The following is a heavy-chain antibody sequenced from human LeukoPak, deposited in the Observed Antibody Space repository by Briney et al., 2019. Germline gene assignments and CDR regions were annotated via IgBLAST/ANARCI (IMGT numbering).Heavy chain of an antibody. CDR1: GGSFSGYY. D-gene: IGHD6-13*01. J-gene: IGHJ4*02. CDR3: ARAQRLKWGKAAAGQGLDY. V-gene: IGHV4-34*01. Sequence: SETLSLTCAVSGGSFSGYYWSWIRQPPGKGLEWIGEINHSGSTNYNPSLKKRVTISVDTSRNQFSMKLSSVTAADTAVYYCARAQRLKWGKAAAGQGLDYWGQGTLVTVSS. CDR2: INHSGST.